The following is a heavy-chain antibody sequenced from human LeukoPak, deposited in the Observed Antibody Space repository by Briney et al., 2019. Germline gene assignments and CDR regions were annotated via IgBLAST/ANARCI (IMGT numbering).Heavy chain of an antibody. CDR1: GFTFSSYG. CDR3: ARPDSSGYYYVFDY. Sequence: GGSLRLSCAASGFTFSSYGMHWVRQAPGKGLEWVAVISYDGSNKYYADSVKGRFTISRDNSKNTLYLQMNSLRAEDTAVYYCARPDSSGYYYVFDYWGQGTLVTVSS. V-gene: IGHV3-30*03. CDR2: ISYDGSNK. J-gene: IGHJ4*02. D-gene: IGHD3-22*01.